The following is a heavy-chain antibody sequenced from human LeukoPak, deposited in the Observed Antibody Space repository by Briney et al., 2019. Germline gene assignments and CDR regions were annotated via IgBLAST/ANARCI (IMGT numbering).Heavy chain of an antibody. CDR3: ARGVMGDCYTN. Sequence: SETLSLTCAVYGGSFSGYYWSWIRQPPGKGLEWIGEINHSGSTNYNPSLKSRVTISVDTSKNQFSLKLSSVTAADTAVYYCARGVMGDCYTNWGQGTLVTVSS. J-gene: IGHJ4*02. CDR2: INHSGST. CDR1: GGSFSGYY. D-gene: IGHD2-21*02. V-gene: IGHV4-34*01.